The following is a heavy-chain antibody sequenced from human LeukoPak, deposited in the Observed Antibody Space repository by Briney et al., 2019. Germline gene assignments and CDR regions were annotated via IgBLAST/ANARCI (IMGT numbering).Heavy chain of an antibody. Sequence: GGSLRLSCAASGFTFSSFDMHWVRQAPGKGLEWVALIRYDGINKYYADSVKGRFTISRDNSKNTVYLEMNSLTAEDTAVYYCAKDPGSSWRFDHWGQGTLVTVSS. D-gene: IGHD6-13*01. CDR1: GFTFSSFD. J-gene: IGHJ4*02. CDR3: AKDPGSSWRFDH. CDR2: IRYDGINK. V-gene: IGHV3-30*02.